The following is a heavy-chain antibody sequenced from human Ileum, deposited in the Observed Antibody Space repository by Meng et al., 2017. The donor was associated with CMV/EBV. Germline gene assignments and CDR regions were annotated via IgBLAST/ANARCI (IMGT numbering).Heavy chain of an antibody. CDR2: MNPNSGNT. Sequence: KACGYTFNSYDINWVRQATGQGLEWMGWMNPNSGNTGYAQKFQGRITISRNTSISTAYMELSSLRSEDTAVYYCARRYYGSGSTLGYWGQGTLVTVSS. CDR1: GYTFNSYD. D-gene: IGHD3-10*01. J-gene: IGHJ4*02. V-gene: IGHV1-8*03. CDR3: ARRYYGSGSTLGY.